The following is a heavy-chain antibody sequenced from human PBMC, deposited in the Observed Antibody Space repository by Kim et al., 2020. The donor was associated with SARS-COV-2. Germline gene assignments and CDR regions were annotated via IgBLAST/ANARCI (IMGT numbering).Heavy chain of an antibody. V-gene: IGHV7-4-1*02. CDR3: ARVSPVLRYFDWFDP. CDR2: INTNTGNP. D-gene: IGHD3-9*01. Sequence: ASVKVSCKASGYTFTSYAMNWVRQAPGQGLEWMGWINTNTGNPTYAQGFTGRFVFSLDTSVSTAYLQISSLKAEDTAVYYCARVSPVLRYFDWFDPWGQGTLVTVSS. J-gene: IGHJ5*02. CDR1: GYTFTSYA.